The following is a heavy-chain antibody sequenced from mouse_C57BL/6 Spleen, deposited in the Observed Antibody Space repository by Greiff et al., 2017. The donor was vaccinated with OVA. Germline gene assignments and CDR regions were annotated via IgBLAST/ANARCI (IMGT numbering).Heavy chain of an antibody. Sequence: QVHVKQSGAELVRPGASVTLSCKASGYTFTDYEMHWVKQTPVHGLEWIGAIDPETGGTAYNQKFKGKAILTADKSSSTAYMELRSLTSEDSAVYYCTRGGSAGYGFDYWGQGTTLTVSA. J-gene: IGHJ2*01. V-gene: IGHV1-15*01. CDR2: IDPETGGT. CDR1: GYTFTDYE. D-gene: IGHD3-2*02. CDR3: TRGGSAGYGFDY.